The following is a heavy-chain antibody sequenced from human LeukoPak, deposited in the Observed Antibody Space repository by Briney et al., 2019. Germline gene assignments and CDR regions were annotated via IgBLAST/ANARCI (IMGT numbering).Heavy chain of an antibody. CDR1: GFTFSSYW. Sequence: GRSLRLSCAASGFTFSSYWMHWVRQAPGKGLVWVSRINSDGSSTSYADSVKGRFTISRDNAKNTLYLQMNSLRAEDTAVYYCARGSWAYYFDYWGQGTLVTVSS. J-gene: IGHJ4*02. CDR2: INSDGSST. CDR3: ARGSWAYYFDY. V-gene: IGHV3-74*01. D-gene: IGHD6-13*01.